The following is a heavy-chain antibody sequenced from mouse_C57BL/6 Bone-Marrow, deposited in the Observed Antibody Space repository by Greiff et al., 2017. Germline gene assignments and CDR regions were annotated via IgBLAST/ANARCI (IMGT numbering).Heavy chain of an antibody. V-gene: IGHV1-81*01. Sequence: VKLVESGAELARPGASVKLSCKASGSTFPSYGISWVKQRTGQGLGWIGEIYPRSGNTYYNEKFKGKATLTADKSSSTACMELRSLTSEDSAVYFCARGGITTVVADWYFDVWGTGTTVTVSS. CDR2: IYPRSGNT. D-gene: IGHD1-1*01. J-gene: IGHJ1*03. CDR1: GSTFPSYG. CDR3: ARGGITTVVADWYFDV.